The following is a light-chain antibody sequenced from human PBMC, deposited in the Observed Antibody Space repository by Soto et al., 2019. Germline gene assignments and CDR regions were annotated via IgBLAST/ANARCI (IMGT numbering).Light chain of an antibody. V-gene: IGLV2-14*01. CDR2: DVS. Sequence: QSVLTQPASVSGSPGQSITISCTGTSSDVGGHNYVSWYQQHPGKAPKRMIYDVSNRPSGVSNRFSGSKSGNTASLTISGLQAEDEADYYCSSYTSSSTVVFGGGTKLTVL. J-gene: IGLJ2*01. CDR3: SSYTSSSTVV. CDR1: SSDVGGHNY.